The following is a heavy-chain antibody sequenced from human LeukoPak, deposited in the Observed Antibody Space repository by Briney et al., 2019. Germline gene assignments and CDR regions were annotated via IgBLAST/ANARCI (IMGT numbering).Heavy chain of an antibody. CDR2: ISGSGGST. Sequence: QPGGTLRLSCAASGFTFSSYGMSWVRQAPGKGLEWVSAISGSGGSTYYADSVKGRFTISRDNSKNTLYLQMNSLRAEDTAVYYCAKGGEWLVASAYYYYYMDVWGKGTTVTISS. CDR1: GFTFSSYG. J-gene: IGHJ6*03. D-gene: IGHD6-19*01. V-gene: IGHV3-23*01. CDR3: AKGGEWLVASAYYYYYMDV.